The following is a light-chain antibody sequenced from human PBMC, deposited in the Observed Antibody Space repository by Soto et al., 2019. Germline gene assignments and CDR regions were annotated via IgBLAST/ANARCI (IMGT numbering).Light chain of an antibody. CDR2: GAS. CDR1: QSVSSN. CDR3: QQYANSFT. Sequence: EIWMTQSPATLSVSPGERATRSCRAGQSVSSNSAWYQQKPGQAPRLLIYGASSRATGIPDSLSGGGSGTDFTLTITRLEPEDSAVYYCQQYANSFTFGGGTKVDIK. V-gene: IGKV3-20*01. J-gene: IGKJ4*01.